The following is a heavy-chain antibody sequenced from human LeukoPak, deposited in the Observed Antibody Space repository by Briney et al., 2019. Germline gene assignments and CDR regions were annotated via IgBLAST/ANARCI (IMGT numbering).Heavy chain of an antibody. Sequence: GGSLRLSCAASGFSFSSYAMSWVRQAPGKGLEWVSTISGSGGCSYYADPVKGRFTISRDNAENTLYLQMNSLRAEDTAVYYCARDDAMVRGTIDIWGQGTMVTVSS. CDR2: ISGSGGCS. J-gene: IGHJ3*02. CDR1: GFSFSSYA. D-gene: IGHD3-10*01. V-gene: IGHV3-23*01. CDR3: ARDDAMVRGTIDI.